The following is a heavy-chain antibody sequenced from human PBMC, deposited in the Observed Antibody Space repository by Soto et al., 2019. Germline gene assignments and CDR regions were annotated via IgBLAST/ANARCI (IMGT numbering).Heavy chain of an antibody. Sequence: QVQLVQSGAEVKKPGSSVTVSCKASGGTFSSYTISWVRQAPGQGIEWMGGIIHISGTANYAQKFQGRVTFTADKAKSTAYMDLSRLRSKDTDVYYCARGNHSWLQWFYFDLWGQGTLVTVSS. CDR1: GGTFSSYT. CDR2: IIHISGTA. D-gene: IGHD3-10*01. J-gene: IGHJ2*01. CDR3: ARGNHSWLQWFYFDL. V-gene: IGHV1-69*14.